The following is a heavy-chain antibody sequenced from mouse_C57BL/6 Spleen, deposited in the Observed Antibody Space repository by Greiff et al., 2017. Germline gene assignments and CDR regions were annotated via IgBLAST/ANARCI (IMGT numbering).Heavy chain of an antibody. CDR1: GFTFSSYG. D-gene: IGHD2-2*01. V-gene: IGHV5-6*02. CDR2: ISSGGSYT. J-gene: IGHJ4*01. Sequence: EVKLVESGGDLVKPGGSLKLSCAASGFTFSSYGMSWVRQTPDKRLEWVATISSGGSYTYYPDSVKGRFTISRDNAKNTLYLQMSSLKSEDTAMYYCARHERDPIYYGYDDVWGQGTSVTVSS. CDR3: ARHERDPIYYGYDDV.